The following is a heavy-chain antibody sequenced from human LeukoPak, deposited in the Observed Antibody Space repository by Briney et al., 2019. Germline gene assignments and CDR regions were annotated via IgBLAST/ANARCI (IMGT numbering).Heavy chain of an antibody. Sequence: PSETLSLTCTVSGGSISSYYWSWIRQPPGKGLEWIGYIYYSGSTNYNPSLKSRVTISVDTSKNQFSLKLTSVTAADTAVYYCARSGGYSSPQNYWGQGTLVTVS. J-gene: IGHJ4*02. V-gene: IGHV4-59*01. CDR1: GGSISSYY. CDR3: ARSGGYSSPQNY. CDR2: IYYSGST. D-gene: IGHD6-19*01.